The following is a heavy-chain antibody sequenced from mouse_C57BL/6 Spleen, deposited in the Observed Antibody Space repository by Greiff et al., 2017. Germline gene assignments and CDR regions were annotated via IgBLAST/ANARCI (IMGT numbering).Heavy chain of an antibody. J-gene: IGHJ2*01. V-gene: IGHV5-9-1*02. D-gene: IGHD2-1*01. Sequence: EVKLVESGEGLVKPGGSLKLSCAASGFTFSSYAMSWVRQTPEKRLEWVAYISSGGDYIYYADTVKGRFTISRDDARNTLYLQMSSLKSEDTAMYYCTRDGNYYFDDWGQGTTLTVSS. CDR3: TRDGNYYFDD. CDR1: GFTFSSYA. CDR2: ISSGGDYI.